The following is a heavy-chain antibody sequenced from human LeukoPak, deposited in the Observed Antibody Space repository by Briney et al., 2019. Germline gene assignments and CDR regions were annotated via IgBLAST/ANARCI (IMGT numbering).Heavy chain of an antibody. CDR3: ARSNPMDYGSFDY. V-gene: IGHV1-69*05. D-gene: IGHD3-16*01. Sequence: SVKVSCKPSGGTFSSYAISWVRQAPGQGLEWMGRIIPIFGTANYAQKFQGRVTITTDESTSTAYMELSSLRSEDTAVYYCARSNPMDYGSFDYWGQGTLVTVSS. J-gene: IGHJ4*02. CDR1: GGTFSSYA. CDR2: IIPIFGTA.